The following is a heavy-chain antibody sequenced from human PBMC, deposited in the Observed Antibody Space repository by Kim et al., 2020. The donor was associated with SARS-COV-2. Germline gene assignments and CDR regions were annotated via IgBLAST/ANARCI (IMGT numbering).Heavy chain of an antibody. D-gene: IGHD5-18*01. CDR3: ARLVTGGYSYGSVVDY. Sequence: SETLSLTCAVYGGSFSGYYWSWIRQPPGKGLEWIGEINHSGSTNYNPSHKSRVTISVDTSKNQFSLKLSSVTAADTAVYYCARLVTGGYSYGSVVDYWGQGTLVTVSS. CDR1: GGSFSGYY. CDR2: INHSGST. V-gene: IGHV4-34*01. J-gene: IGHJ4*02.